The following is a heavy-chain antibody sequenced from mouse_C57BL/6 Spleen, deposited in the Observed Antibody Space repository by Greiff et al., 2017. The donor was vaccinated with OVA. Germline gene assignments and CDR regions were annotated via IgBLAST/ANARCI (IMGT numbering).Heavy chain of an antibody. D-gene: IGHD2-5*01. J-gene: IGHJ4*01. CDR1: GFSLTSYG. CDR2: IWSGGST. CDR3: ARRDSNYGGAMDY. V-gene: IGHV2-2*01. Sequence: QVQLQQSGPGLVQPSQSLSITCTVSGFSLTSYGVHWVRQSPGKGLEWLGVIWSGGSTDYNAAFISRLSISKDNSKSQVFFKMNSLQADDTAIYYCARRDSNYGGAMDYWGQGTSVTVSS.